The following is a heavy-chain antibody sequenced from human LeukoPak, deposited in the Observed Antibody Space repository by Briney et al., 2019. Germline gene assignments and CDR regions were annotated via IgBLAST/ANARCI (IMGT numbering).Heavy chain of an antibody. V-gene: IGHV4-59*08. D-gene: IGHD2-2*01. J-gene: IGHJ5*02. CDR2: IYYSGST. Sequence: SETLSLTCTVSGGSISSYYWSWIRQPPGKGLEWIGYIYYSGSTNYNPSLKSRVTISVDTSKNQFSLKLSSVTAADTAVYYCARHPGYCSSTSCYQRQFDPWGQGTLVTVSS. CDR1: GGSISSYY. CDR3: ARHPGYCSSTSCYQRQFDP.